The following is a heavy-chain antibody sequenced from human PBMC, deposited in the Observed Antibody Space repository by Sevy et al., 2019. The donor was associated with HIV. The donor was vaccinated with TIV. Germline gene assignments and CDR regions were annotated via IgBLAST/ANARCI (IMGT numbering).Heavy chain of an antibody. J-gene: IGHJ4*02. CDR1: GFTFSSYS. CDR3: ARGGTWIQLWSQFDY. CDR2: ISSSSSTI. D-gene: IGHD5-18*01. Sequence: GGSLSLSCAASGFTFSSYSMNWVRQAPGKGLEWVSYISSSSSTIYYADSVKGRFTISRDNAKNSLYLQMNSLRDEDTAVYYCARGGTWIQLWSQFDYWGQGTLVTVSS. V-gene: IGHV3-48*02.